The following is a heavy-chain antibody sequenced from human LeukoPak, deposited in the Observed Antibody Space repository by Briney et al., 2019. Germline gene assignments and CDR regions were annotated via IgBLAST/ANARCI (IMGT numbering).Heavy chain of an antibody. CDR1: GFISSDYY. CDR3: ASSYYYDSSGYAYYFDY. Sequence: GGSLRLSCAASGFISSDYYMSWIRQAPRKGLEWVSYISSSGSTIYYADSLKGRYTISRGNAKNSLYLQMNRLRAEDTAVYYCASSYYYDSSGYAYYFDYWGQGTLVTVSS. CDR2: ISSSGSTI. D-gene: IGHD3-22*01. V-gene: IGHV3-11*01. J-gene: IGHJ4*02.